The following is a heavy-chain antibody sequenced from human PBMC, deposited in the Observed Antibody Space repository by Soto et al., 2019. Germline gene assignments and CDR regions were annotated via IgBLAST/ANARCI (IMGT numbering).Heavy chain of an antibody. Sequence: QVQLMESGGGVVQPGRSLRLSCAASGFTFSSYGMHWVRQAPGKGLEWVAVIWYDGSNKYYADSVKGRFTISRDNSKNTLYLQMNSLRAEDTAVYYCAREGGYSYGKGFDYWGQGTLVTVSS. V-gene: IGHV3-33*01. CDR1: GFTFSSYG. J-gene: IGHJ4*02. CDR3: AREGGYSYGKGFDY. CDR2: IWYDGSNK. D-gene: IGHD5-18*01.